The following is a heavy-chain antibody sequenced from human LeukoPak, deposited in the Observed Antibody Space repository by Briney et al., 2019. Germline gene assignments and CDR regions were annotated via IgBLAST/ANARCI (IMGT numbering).Heavy chain of an antibody. CDR3: ARTHRPPLIHYSNYAPNYYYYGMDV. CDR1: GGSFSGYY. J-gene: IGHJ6*02. V-gene: IGHV4-34*01. Sequence: SETLSLTCAVYGGSFSGYYWSWIRQPPGKGLEWIGEINHSGSTNYNPSLKSRVTISVDTSKNQFSLKLSSVTAADTAVYYCARTHRPPLIHYSNYAPNYYYYGMDVWGQGTTVTVSS. D-gene: IGHD4-4*01. CDR2: INHSGST.